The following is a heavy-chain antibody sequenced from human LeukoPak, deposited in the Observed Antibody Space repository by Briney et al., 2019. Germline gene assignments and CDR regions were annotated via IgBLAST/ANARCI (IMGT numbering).Heavy chain of an antibody. V-gene: IGHV3-30*02. J-gene: IGHJ4*02. CDR3: AKTRGNFDFWSGFDY. Sequence: GGSLRPSCAASGFIFSTYGMHWVRQAPGKGLEWVAFIRYDGSNKYYADSVKGRFTISRDNSKNTLYLQMNSLRAEDTAVYYCAKTRGNFDFWSGFDYWGQGTLVTVSS. CDR1: GFIFSTYG. CDR2: IRYDGSNK. D-gene: IGHD3-3*01.